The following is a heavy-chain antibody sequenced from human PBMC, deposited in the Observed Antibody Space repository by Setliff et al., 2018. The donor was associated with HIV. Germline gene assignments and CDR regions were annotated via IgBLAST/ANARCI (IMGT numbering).Heavy chain of an antibody. CDR3: ARLAGQRTIAAADYFFDF. Sequence: SETLSLTCAVSGYSISSGYYWGWIRQPPGKGLEWIGAIYHSGSSYYSPSLKSRVTLFLDTSKNQFSLTLNSLTAADTAVYYCARLAGQRTIAAADYFFDFWGQGARVTVSS. V-gene: IGHV4-38-2*01. J-gene: IGHJ4*02. D-gene: IGHD6-13*01. CDR1: GYSISSGYY. CDR2: IYHSGSS.